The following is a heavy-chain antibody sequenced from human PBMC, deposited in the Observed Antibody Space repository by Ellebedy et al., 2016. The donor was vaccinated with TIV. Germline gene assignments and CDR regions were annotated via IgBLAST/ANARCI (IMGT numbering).Heavy chain of an antibody. CDR2: LDPEDGEK. D-gene: IGHD2-21*02. CDR3: ATDSTTSPIVVVTSVHAFDI. CDR1: GYTLTELS. V-gene: IGHV1-24*01. J-gene: IGHJ3*02. Sequence: AASVKVSCKVSGYTLTELSMHWVRQAPGKGLEWMGGLDPEDGEKKFGEKFKGRVTMTEDTSTDIAYMELSSLRSEDTAVYYCATDSTTSPIVVVTSVHAFDIWGQGTMVTVSS.